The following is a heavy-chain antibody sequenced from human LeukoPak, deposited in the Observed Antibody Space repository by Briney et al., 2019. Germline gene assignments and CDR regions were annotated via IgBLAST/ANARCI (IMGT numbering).Heavy chain of an antibody. V-gene: IGHV3-30-3*01. J-gene: IGHJ4*02. CDR2: ISYDGGQK. Sequence: GRSLRLSCAASGFTFESYAMYWVRQAPDKGLEWVAVISYDGGQKYYADSVKGRLTISRDNSKNTLYLQMNSLRAEDTAVYYCARGAYYYDSSGYYPGYWGQGTLVTVSS. CDR1: GFTFESYA. D-gene: IGHD3-22*01. CDR3: ARGAYYYDSSGYYPGY.